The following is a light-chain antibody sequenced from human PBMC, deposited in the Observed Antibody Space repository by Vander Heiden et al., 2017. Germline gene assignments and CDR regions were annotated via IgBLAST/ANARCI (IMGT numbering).Light chain of an antibody. J-gene: IGKJ1*01. Sequence: DIVMTQSPASLAVSLGERATINCMSSQSLLYSSNNKNHLAWYQQKPGQPPKLLIYWASTRESGVPDRFSGRGSGTDFTLTISSLQAEDVAVYYCQQYYSTPQTFGQGTRVDVK. CDR1: QSLLYSSNNKNH. CDR3: QQYYSTPQT. V-gene: IGKV4-1*01. CDR2: WAS.